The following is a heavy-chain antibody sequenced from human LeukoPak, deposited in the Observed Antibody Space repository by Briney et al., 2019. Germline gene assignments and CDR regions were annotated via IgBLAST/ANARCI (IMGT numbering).Heavy chain of an antibody. V-gene: IGHV4-31*03. CDR1: GGSISSGGYY. D-gene: IGHD2-21*02. CDR2: IYYSGST. J-gene: IGHJ3*02. CDR3: ARGWDCGGDCWARAFDI. Sequence: RTSETLSLTCTVSGGSISSGGYYWSWIRQHPGKGLEWIGYIYYSGSTYYNPSLKSRVTISVDTSKNQFSLKLSSVTAADTAVYYCARGWDCGGDCWARAFDIWGQGTMVTVSS.